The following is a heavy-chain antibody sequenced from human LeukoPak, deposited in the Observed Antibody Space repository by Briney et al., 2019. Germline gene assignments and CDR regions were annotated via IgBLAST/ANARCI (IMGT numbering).Heavy chain of an antibody. V-gene: IGHV3-7*01. D-gene: IGHD5-24*01. Sequence: GGSLRLSCAASGFTFSSYWMSWVRQAPGKGLEWVANIKQDGSEKYYVDSVKGRFTISRDNAKNSLYLQMNSLRAEDTAVYYCARDSVRDGYNPRDFDYWGQGTLVTVSS. CDR1: GFTFSSYW. CDR2: IKQDGSEK. CDR3: ARDSVRDGYNPRDFDY. J-gene: IGHJ4*02.